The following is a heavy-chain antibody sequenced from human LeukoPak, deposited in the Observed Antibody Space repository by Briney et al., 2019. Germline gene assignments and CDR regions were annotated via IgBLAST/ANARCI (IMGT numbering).Heavy chain of an antibody. Sequence: PGRSLRLSCAASGFTFSSYGMHWVRQAPGKGLEWVAFIRYDGSSKYYADSVKGRFTISRDNSKSTLYLQMNSLRAEDTAVYYCAKVDDIVVVPAAIDYWGQGTLVTVPS. D-gene: IGHD2-2*01. CDR1: GFTFSSYG. CDR3: AKVDDIVVVPAAIDY. J-gene: IGHJ4*02. CDR2: IRYDGSSK. V-gene: IGHV3-30*02.